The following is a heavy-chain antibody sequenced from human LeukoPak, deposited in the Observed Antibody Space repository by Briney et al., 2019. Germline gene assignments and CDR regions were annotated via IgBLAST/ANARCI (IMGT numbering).Heavy chain of an antibody. J-gene: IGHJ4*02. V-gene: IGHV4-31*03. CDR3: ARDRSSGWYVDY. Sequence: SETLSLTCTVSGGSISSGGYYWSWIRQHPGKGLEWIGYIYYSGSTYYNPSLKSRVTISVDTSKNQFSLKLSSVTAADTAVYYCARDRSSGWYVDYWGQGTLVTVSS. D-gene: IGHD6-19*01. CDR2: IYYSGST. CDR1: GGSISSGGYY.